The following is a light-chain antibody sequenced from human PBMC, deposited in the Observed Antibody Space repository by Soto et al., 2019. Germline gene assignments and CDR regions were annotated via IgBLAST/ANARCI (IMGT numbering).Light chain of an antibody. V-gene: IGKV1-33*01. Sequence: DIQMTQSPSSLSASVGDRVTITCQASQGITKSLNWYQQKPGKDPKLLIYDASILEAGVPSRFTGSGSGTDFTFTISGLQPEDIATYYCQHHEGLPLPFGPGTKVNIK. CDR1: QGITKS. J-gene: IGKJ3*01. CDR3: QHHEGLPLP. CDR2: DAS.